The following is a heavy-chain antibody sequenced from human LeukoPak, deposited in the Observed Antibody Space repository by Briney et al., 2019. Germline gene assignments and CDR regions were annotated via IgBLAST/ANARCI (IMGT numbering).Heavy chain of an antibody. J-gene: IGHJ4*02. D-gene: IGHD5-18*01. CDR2: ISYDGNNK. CDR1: GFTFSSYA. V-gene: IGHV3-30-3*01. CDR3: ARPVDTAMVWFDY. Sequence: GGSLRLSCAASGFTFSSYAMHWVRQAPGKGLEWVAVISYDGNNKYYADSVKGRFTISRDNSKNTLYLQMNSLRAEDTAVYYCARPVDTAMVWFDYWGQGTLVTVSS.